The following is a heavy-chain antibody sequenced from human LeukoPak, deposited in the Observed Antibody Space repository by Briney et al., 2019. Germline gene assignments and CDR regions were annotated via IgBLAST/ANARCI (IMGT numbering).Heavy chain of an antibody. CDR2: ISYDGSNK. Sequence: GGSLRLSCAASGFTFSSYWMSWVRQAPGKGLEWVAVISYDGSNKYYVDSVKGRFTISRDNSKNTLYLHMNSLRAEDTAIYYCASLVLLWFGESSLAAGHVDMDVWGKGTTVTVSS. D-gene: IGHD3-10*01. J-gene: IGHJ6*03. CDR3: ASLVLLWFGESSLAAGHVDMDV. V-gene: IGHV3-30*03. CDR1: GFTFSSYW.